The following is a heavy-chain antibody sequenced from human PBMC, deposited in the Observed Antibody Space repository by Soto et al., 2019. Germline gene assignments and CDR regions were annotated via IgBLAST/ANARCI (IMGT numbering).Heavy chain of an antibody. Sequence: SETLSLTCTVSGGSISSGSYYWGWIRQPPGNGLEWIGSIYYSGSTYYNPSLKSRVTISVDTSKNQFSLKLSSVTAADTAVYYCARQGALAGIPFDYWGQGTLVTVSS. CDR3: ARQGALAGIPFDY. CDR2: IYYSGST. D-gene: IGHD6-19*01. CDR1: GGSISSGSYY. J-gene: IGHJ4*02. V-gene: IGHV4-39*01.